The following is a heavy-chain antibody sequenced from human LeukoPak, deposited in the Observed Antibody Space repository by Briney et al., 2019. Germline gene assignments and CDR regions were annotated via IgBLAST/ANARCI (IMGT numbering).Heavy chain of an antibody. Sequence: ASVKVSCKASGGTFTSYTISWVRQGPGQGLEWMGGIIPIFGTANYAQKFQGRVTITADESTSTAYMELSSLGSEDTAVYYCARQALAVAGMNWFDPWGQGTLVTVPS. J-gene: IGHJ5*02. CDR1: GGTFTSYT. CDR2: IIPIFGTA. D-gene: IGHD6-19*01. V-gene: IGHV1-69*01. CDR3: ARQALAVAGMNWFDP.